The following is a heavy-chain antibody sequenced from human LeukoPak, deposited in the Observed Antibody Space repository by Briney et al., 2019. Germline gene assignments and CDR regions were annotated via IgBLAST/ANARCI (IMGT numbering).Heavy chain of an antibody. CDR1: GFTFRNYG. CDR2: ISYDGRDK. D-gene: IGHD3-3*01. CDR3: AKDHSDFWSGPHPFDY. J-gene: IGHJ4*02. Sequence: GGSLRLSCTASGFTFRNYGMHWVRQAPGKRLEWVAVISYDGRDKYYADSVKGRFTISRDNSRNTLYLQMNSLRAEDTAVYYCAKDHSDFWSGPHPFDYWGQGTLVTVSS. V-gene: IGHV3-30*18.